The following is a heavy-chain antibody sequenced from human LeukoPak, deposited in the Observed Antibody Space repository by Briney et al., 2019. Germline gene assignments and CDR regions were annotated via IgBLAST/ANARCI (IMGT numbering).Heavy chain of an antibody. CDR2: INPYSGGT. V-gene: IGHV1-2*02. D-gene: IGHD1-26*01. Sequence: ASVKVSCKASGYTFTGYYIHWVRQAPGRGLEWMGWINPYSGGTNYAKNLQDRVTMTRDTSISTAYMEVSRLRSDDTAVYYCARHHGNSGTYYDYWGQGTLVTVSS. J-gene: IGHJ4*02. CDR3: ARHHGNSGTYYDY. CDR1: GYTFTGYY.